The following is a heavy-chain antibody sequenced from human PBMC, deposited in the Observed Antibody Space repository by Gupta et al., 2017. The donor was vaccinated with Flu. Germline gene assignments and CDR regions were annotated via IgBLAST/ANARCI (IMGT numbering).Heavy chain of an antibody. CDR3: ARDTRYDSGTYYGVASYGMDV. CDR1: GYNFINYY. V-gene: IGHV1-46*01. J-gene: IGHJ6*02. CDR2: INPSGGTT. D-gene: IGHD3-10*01. Sequence: QVQLLQSGAEVKKPGASVKVSCQASGYNFINYYMHWVRQAPGQGLEWMGIINPSGGTTSYAQKFQGRVTMTRDTSTSTVYMELSSLRSEDTAIYFCARDTRYDSGTYYGVASYGMDVWGQGTTVTVSS.